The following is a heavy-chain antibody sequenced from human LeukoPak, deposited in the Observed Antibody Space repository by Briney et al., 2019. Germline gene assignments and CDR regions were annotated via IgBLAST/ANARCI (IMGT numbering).Heavy chain of an antibody. CDR2: IRSDTGT. Sequence: GGSLRLSCAASGLSVSHNYMTGVRQAPGKGLQWVSMIRSDTGTDYADSVKGRFTISRDSSNNTLFLQMNSLRAEDTAVYYCARESNRRLHYYGIDVWGLGTTVTVSS. D-gene: IGHD2-15*01. CDR3: ARESNRRLHYYGIDV. V-gene: IGHV3-66*01. J-gene: IGHJ6*02. CDR1: GLSVSHNY.